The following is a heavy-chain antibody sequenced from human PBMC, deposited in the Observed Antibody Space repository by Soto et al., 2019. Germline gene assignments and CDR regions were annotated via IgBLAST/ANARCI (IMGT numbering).Heavy chain of an antibody. CDR2: IYWDDDK. Sequence: QITLKESGPTLVKPTQTLTLTCTFSGFSLSTSGVGVGWIRQPPGKALEWLALIYWDDDKRYSPYLKSRITITKHTSKNQVVLIMTNMDPVDTATYYCAHRPQIGSSRYYYFDYWGQGTLVTVSS. CDR3: AHRPQIGSSRYYYFDY. J-gene: IGHJ4*02. V-gene: IGHV2-5*02. D-gene: IGHD6-13*01. CDR1: GFSLSTSGVG.